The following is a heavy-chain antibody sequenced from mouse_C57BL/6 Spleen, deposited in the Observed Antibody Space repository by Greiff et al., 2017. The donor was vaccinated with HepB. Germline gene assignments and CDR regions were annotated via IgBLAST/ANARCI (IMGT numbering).Heavy chain of an antibody. Sequence: QVQLKQPGAELVKPGASVKLSCKASGYTFTSYWMQCVKQRPGQGLEWIGEIDPSDSYTNYNQKFKGKATLTVDTSSSTAYMQLSSLTSEDSAVYYCARVIGSSYAWFAYWGQGTLVTVSA. CDR2: IDPSDSYT. V-gene: IGHV1-50*01. J-gene: IGHJ3*01. D-gene: IGHD1-1*01. CDR3: ARVIGSSYAWFAY. CDR1: GYTFTSYW.